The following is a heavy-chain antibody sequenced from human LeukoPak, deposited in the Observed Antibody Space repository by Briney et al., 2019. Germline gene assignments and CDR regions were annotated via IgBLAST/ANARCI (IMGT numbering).Heavy chain of an antibody. Sequence: RTGRSLRLSCAASGFTFDDYAMHWVRHAPGKGLEWVSGISWNSGSIGYADSVKGRFTISRDNAKNSLYLQMNSLRAEDTALYYCAKDQDDYGGNGFDYWGQGTLVTVSS. V-gene: IGHV3-9*01. CDR1: GFTFDDYA. CDR3: AKDQDDYGGNGFDY. CDR2: ISWNSGSI. J-gene: IGHJ4*02. D-gene: IGHD4-23*01.